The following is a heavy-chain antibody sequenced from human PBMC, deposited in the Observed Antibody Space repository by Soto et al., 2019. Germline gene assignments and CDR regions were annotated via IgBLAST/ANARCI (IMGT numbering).Heavy chain of an antibody. Sequence: GGSLRLSCAVSGFNVRSYWMSWVRQAPGKGLEWVASIKEDGSEIYYLQSVRGRFTISRDSAGNALQLAMNYLSAEDTATYFCAREIGFDYVNWGQGTLVTVSS. J-gene: IGHJ4*02. D-gene: IGHD3-16*01. CDR2: IKEDGSEI. V-gene: IGHV3-7*01. CDR3: AREIGFDYVN. CDR1: GFNVRSYW.